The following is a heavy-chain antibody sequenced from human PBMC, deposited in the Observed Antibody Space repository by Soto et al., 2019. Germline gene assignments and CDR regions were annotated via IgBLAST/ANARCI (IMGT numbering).Heavy chain of an antibody. CDR1: GYTFTSYY. Sequence: XVKVSYLASGYTFTSYYMQRVRQAPGQALEWMGIINPSGGSTSYAQKFQGRVTMTRDTSTSTVYMELSSLRAEDKAVYYCARGAETGARELACYMEVWGKGTTVTVSS. D-gene: IGHD1-1*01. CDR3: ARGAETGARELACYMEV. V-gene: IGHV1-46*01. CDR2: INPSGGST. J-gene: IGHJ6*03.